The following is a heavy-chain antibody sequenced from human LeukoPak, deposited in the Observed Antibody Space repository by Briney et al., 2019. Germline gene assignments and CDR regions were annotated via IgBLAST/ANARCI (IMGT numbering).Heavy chain of an antibody. Sequence: ASVTASCKASGYTFTSYDINWVRQAPGQGSEGMGWMNPKSGKTVYAKKFQGRGTISRKNTRSTAYMELSRLRSDDTAVYYCARLGPILTGYQYYYYYYMDVWGKGTTVTISS. CDR3: ARLGPILTGYQYYYYYYMDV. J-gene: IGHJ6*03. D-gene: IGHD3-9*01. CDR1: GYTFTSYD. CDR2: MNPKSGKT. V-gene: IGHV1-8*01.